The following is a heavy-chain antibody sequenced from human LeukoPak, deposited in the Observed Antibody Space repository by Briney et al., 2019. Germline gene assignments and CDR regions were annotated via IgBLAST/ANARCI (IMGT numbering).Heavy chain of an antibody. CDR2: IYYSGST. J-gene: IGHJ6*03. CDR3: ARGPTYYDILTGYYSIYYYYHYYMDV. D-gene: IGHD3-9*01. Sequence: SETLSLTCTVSGGSISSYYWSWIRQPPGKGLEWIGYIYYSGSTNYNPSLKSRVTISVDTSKSQFSLKLSSVTAADTAVYYCARGPTYYDILTGYYSIYYYYHYYMDVWGKGTTVTISS. CDR1: GGSISSYY. V-gene: IGHV4-59*01.